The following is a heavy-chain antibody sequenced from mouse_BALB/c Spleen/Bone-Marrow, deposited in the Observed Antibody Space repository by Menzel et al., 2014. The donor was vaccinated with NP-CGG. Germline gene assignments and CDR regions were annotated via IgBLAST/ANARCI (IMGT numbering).Heavy chain of an antibody. V-gene: IGHV7-3*02. Sequence: EVHLVESGGGLVQPGGSLRLSCTTSGFTFTDSYMSWVRQPPGKALEWLGFIRNKAYDYTTEYSASVKGRFTISRDSSQSILYLQMNTLGPEDSATYYCARFPMDYWGQGTSVTVSS. J-gene: IGHJ4*01. CDR1: GFTFTDSY. CDR3: ARFPMDY. CDR2: IRNKAYDYTT.